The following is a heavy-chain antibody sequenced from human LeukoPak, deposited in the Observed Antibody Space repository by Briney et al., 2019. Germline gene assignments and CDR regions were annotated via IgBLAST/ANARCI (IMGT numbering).Heavy chain of an antibody. J-gene: IGHJ5*02. CDR2: VKEDVSEK. Sequence: GGSLRLSCGASGFTFSSHWMTWVRQAPGKGLEWVASVKEDVSEKYYVDSVKGRFTISRDNAENSLYLQMNSLRVEDTAVYYCARGEDAAMVTGGYNWFDPWGQGTLVTVSS. CDR3: ARGEDAAMVTGGYNWFDP. CDR1: GFTFSSHW. D-gene: IGHD5-18*01. V-gene: IGHV3-7*01.